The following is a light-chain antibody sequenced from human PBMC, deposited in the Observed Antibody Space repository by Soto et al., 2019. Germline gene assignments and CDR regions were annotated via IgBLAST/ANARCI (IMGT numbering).Light chain of an antibody. CDR2: DAS. Sequence: PGEGATLSCRASQRVGSTLAWYQQKPGQAPRLLIYDASHRATGIPGRFSGSGSGTDFTLSIASLEPEDFAVYYCQQRNSWPLTFGGGTKVEIK. V-gene: IGKV3-11*01. CDR3: QQRNSWPLT. J-gene: IGKJ4*01. CDR1: QRVGST.